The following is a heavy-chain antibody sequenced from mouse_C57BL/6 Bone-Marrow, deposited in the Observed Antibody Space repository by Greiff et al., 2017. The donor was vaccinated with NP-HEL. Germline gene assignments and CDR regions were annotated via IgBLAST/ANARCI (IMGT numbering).Heavy chain of an antibody. CDR2: INYDGSST. Sequence: EVMLEESEGGLVQPGSSMKLSCTASGFTFSDYYMAWVRQVPEKGLEWVANINYDGSSTYYLDSLKSRFIISRDNAKNILYLQMSSLKSEDTATYYCARDPYYYAMDYWGQGTSVTVSS. CDR3: ARDPYYYAMDY. V-gene: IGHV5-16*01. CDR1: GFTFSDYY. J-gene: IGHJ4*01.